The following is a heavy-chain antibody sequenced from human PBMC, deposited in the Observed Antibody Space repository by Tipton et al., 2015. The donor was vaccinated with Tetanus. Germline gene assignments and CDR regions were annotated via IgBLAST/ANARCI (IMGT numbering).Heavy chain of an antibody. CDR2: IYYRGST. CDR1: GGSISTYY. V-gene: IGHV4-59*01. CDR3: ARSDGSTLHY. D-gene: IGHD5-24*01. J-gene: IGHJ4*02. Sequence: TLSLTCTVSGGSISTYYWSWIRQPPGKGLEWIGYIYYRGSTNYYPSLKSRVTMSVDTSKNQFSLNLSSVTAADTAVYYCARSDGSTLHYWGQGTLVTVSS.